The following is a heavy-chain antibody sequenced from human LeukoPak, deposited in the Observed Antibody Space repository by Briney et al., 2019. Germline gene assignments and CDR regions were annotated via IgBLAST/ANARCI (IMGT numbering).Heavy chain of an antibody. Sequence: WVRQPPGKGLEWIGSIYYSGSTYYNPSLKSRVTISVDTSKNQFSLKLSSVTAADTAVYYCARLDTAMVTSPKYYFDYWGQGTLVTVSS. D-gene: IGHD5-18*01. CDR3: ARLDTAMVTSPKYYFDY. CDR2: IYYSGST. J-gene: IGHJ4*02. V-gene: IGHV4-39*07.